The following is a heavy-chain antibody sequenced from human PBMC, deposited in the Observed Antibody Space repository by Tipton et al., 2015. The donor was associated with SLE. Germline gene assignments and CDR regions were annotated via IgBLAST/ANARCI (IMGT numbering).Heavy chain of an antibody. CDR2: ISGSGGST. Sequence: GSLRLSCAASGFTFSSYAMSWVRQAPGKGLEWVSTISGSGGSTYYADSVKGRFTISRDNSKYTLYLQMSSLRAEDTALYFCAKGYSSAWYGPDYFQHWGQGTLVTVSS. CDR1: GFTFSSYA. J-gene: IGHJ1*01. CDR3: AKGYSSAWYGPDYFQH. V-gene: IGHV3-23*01. D-gene: IGHD6-19*01.